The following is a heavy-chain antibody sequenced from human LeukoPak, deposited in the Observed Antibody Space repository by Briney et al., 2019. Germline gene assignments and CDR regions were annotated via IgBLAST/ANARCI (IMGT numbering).Heavy chain of an antibody. CDR1: GFTFGDYA. CDR3: ASTPSIYYYYYYMDV. V-gene: IGHV3-23*01. D-gene: IGHD5/OR15-5a*01. CDR2: ISGSGGST. J-gene: IGHJ6*03. Sequence: GGSLRLSCTASGFTFGDYAMSWVRQAPGKGLEWVSAISGSGGSTYYADSVKGRFTISRDNSKNTLYLQMNSLRAEDTSVYYCASTPSIYYYYYYMDVWGKGTTVTVSS.